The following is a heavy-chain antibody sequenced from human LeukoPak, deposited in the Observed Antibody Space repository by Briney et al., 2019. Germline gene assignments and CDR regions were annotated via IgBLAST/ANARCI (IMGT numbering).Heavy chain of an antibody. Sequence: PGGSLRHSCAASGFTFSSCAMSWVRQAPGKGLEWVSAISGSGGSTYYAGSVKGRFTISRDNSKNTLFLQMNSLRAEDTAVYYCAKGTYSSSPRDNWGQGTLVTVSS. CDR2: ISGSGGST. CDR3: AKGTYSSSPRDN. CDR1: GFTFSSCA. V-gene: IGHV3-23*01. J-gene: IGHJ4*02. D-gene: IGHD6-6*01.